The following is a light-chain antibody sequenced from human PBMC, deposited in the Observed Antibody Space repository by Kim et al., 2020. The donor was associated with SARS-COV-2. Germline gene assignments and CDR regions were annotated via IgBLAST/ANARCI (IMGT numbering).Light chain of an antibody. J-gene: IGKJ4*02. V-gene: IGKV3-20*01. CDR1: QSVRSY. CDR2: GAS. CDR3: QREGGPPRT. Sequence: EIVLTQSPGTLSLSPGERATLSCRASQSVRSYLAWYQQKPGQPPRLLIYGASSEATGLPARFSGSGSGTDFTLTIGSLEPEDFAVYYCQREGGPPRTFCEGTTVE.